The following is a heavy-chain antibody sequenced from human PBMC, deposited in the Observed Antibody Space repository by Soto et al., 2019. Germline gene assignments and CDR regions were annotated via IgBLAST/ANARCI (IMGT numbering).Heavy chain of an antibody. D-gene: IGHD3-10*01. J-gene: IGHJ5*02. CDR3: AKDRSQGSTNGCAP. CDR1: GVSFLSYA. V-gene: IGHV3-23*01. Sequence: PWCCVGHAGASAGVSFLSYAVSRIRQAPGKGLEWVSAISGSGGSTYYADSVKGRFTISRDNSKNTLYLQMNSLRAEDTAVYYCAKDRSQGSTNGCAPWGQGTLVTVSS. CDR2: ISGSGGST.